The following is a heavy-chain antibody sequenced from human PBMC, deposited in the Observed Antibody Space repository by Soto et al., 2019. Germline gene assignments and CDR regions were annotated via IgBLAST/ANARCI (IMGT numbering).Heavy chain of an antibody. Sequence: GESLKISCKGSGYSFTSYWISWVRQMPGKGLEWMGSIDPSDSYTNYSPSFQGQVTISADKSISTAYLQWSSLKASDTAMYYCARQANTAMATAYYYYGMDVWGQGTTVTVSS. CDR1: GYSFTSYW. D-gene: IGHD5-18*01. CDR3: ARQANTAMATAYYYYGMDV. CDR2: IDPSDSYT. V-gene: IGHV5-10-1*04. J-gene: IGHJ6*02.